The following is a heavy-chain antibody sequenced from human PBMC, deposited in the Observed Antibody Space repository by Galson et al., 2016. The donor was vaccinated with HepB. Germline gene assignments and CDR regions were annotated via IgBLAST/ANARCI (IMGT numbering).Heavy chain of an antibody. V-gene: IGHV4-39*01. D-gene: IGHD6-19*01. CDR1: GVSINTINNF. CDR2: IYYSGTT. J-gene: IGHJ3*02. Sequence: SETLSLTCTVSGVSINTINNFWGWIRQTPGKGLEWIGSIYYSGTTYYEPSLKSRVTISEDTSKNQFSLKLSSVTAADTAVYYFVRHVKKDWLVPRDALDIWGQGTMLTVSS. CDR3: VRHVKKDWLVPRDALDI.